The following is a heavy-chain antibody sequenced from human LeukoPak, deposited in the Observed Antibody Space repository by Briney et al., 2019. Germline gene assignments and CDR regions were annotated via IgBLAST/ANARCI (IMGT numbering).Heavy chain of an antibody. Sequence: PGGSLRLSCTASGFTFSSYEINWVRQAPGKGLEWVSYISGSGSAISYADSLKGRFTISRDNAKNSLYLQMNSLRAEDTAVYYCARELIGDYYYMDVWGKGTTVTVSS. CDR1: GFTFSSYE. CDR3: ARELIGDYYYMDV. D-gene: IGHD2/OR15-2a*01. CDR2: ISGSGSAI. J-gene: IGHJ6*03. V-gene: IGHV3-48*03.